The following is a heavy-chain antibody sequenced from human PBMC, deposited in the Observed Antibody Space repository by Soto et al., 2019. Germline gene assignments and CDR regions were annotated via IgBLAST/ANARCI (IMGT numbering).Heavy chain of an antibody. J-gene: IGHJ6*02. Sequence: QVQLVQSGAEVKKPGSSVKVSCKASGGTFSSYTISWVRQAPGQGLEWMGRIIPILGIANYAQKFQGRVTITADKSTSTAYRELSSLISEDTAVYYCAGDPDQYYYYGMDVWGQGTTVTVSS. CDR1: GGTFSSYT. CDR2: IIPILGIA. CDR3: AGDPDQYYYYGMDV. V-gene: IGHV1-69*08.